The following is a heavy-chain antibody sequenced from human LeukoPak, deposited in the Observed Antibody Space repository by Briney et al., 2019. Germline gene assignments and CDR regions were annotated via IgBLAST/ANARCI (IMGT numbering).Heavy chain of an antibody. CDR1: VFTSSGYV. J-gene: IGHJ4*02. CDR3: ARGQYYDILTGYSFDY. CDR2: ISYEGSNK. D-gene: IGHD3-9*01. Sequence: PGGSLRLSCAASVFTSSGYVMHWVRPAPGEGVEWGAVISYEGSNKYYADSVKGRFTISRDNSKNTLYLQMNSLRAEDTAVYYCARGQYYDILTGYSFDYWGQGTLVTVSS. V-gene: IGHV3-30-3*01.